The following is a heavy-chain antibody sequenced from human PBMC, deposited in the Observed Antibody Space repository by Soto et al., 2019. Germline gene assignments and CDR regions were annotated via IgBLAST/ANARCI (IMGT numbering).Heavy chain of an antibody. CDR2: SRNKARSYST. V-gene: IGHV3-72*01. CDR3: TRFRQYPLAY. Sequence: GGSLRLSCAASGLTFSDHYMDWVRQAPGKGLEWVGRSRNKARSYSTEYAASVKGRFTISRDDSKNSLYLQMNSLKTEDTAVYYCTRFRQYPLAYWGQGTLVTVSS. CDR1: GLTFSDHY. J-gene: IGHJ4*02.